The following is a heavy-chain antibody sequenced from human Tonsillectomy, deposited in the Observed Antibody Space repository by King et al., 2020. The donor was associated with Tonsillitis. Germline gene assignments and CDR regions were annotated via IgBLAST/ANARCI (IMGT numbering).Heavy chain of an antibody. CDR2: ISWNSGSI. Sequence: VQLVESGGGLVQPGRSLRLSCAASGFTFDDYAMNWVRQVPGKGLEWVSGISWNSGSIAYADSVKGRFTISRDNTKKSLYLQMNSLRAEDTALYYCAKGQNKYCFDYWGQGTLVTVSS. CDR1: GFTFDDYA. CDR3: AKGQNKYCFDY. D-gene: IGHD1/OR15-1a*01. V-gene: IGHV3-9*01. J-gene: IGHJ4*02.